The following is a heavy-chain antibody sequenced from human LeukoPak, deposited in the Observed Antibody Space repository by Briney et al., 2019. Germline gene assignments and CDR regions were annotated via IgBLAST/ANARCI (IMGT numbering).Heavy chain of an antibody. J-gene: IGHJ4*02. CDR1: GYSFTNYW. CDR2: IYPGDSDT. Sequence: KTGESLKISCKGSGYSFTNYWIGWVRQMPGKGLEWMGIIYPGDSDTRYSPSFQGQVTISADKSISTAYLQWSSLKASDTAIYYCARQWGDCSSTSCYSAYWGQGTLVTVSS. D-gene: IGHD2-2*01. V-gene: IGHV5-51*01. CDR3: ARQWGDCSSTSCYSAY.